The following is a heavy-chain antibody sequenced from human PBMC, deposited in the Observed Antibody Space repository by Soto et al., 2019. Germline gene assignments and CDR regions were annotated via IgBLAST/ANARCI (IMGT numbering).Heavy chain of an antibody. J-gene: IGHJ6*02. CDR3: ARGWYGYSYTMDV. Sequence: QLQLQESGPGLVKPSETLSLTCTVSGGSISSSSYYWGWIRQPPGKGLEWIASIYYSGSTYYNPSLKSRVTISVDTSKNQFSLKLSSVTAADTAVYYCARGWYGYSYTMDVWGQGTTVTVSS. CDR1: GGSISSSSYY. CDR2: IYYSGST. D-gene: IGHD6-19*01. V-gene: IGHV4-39*01.